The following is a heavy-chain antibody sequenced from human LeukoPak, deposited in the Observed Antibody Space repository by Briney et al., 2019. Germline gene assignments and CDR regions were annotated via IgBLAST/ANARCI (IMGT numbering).Heavy chain of an antibody. Sequence: GASVKVSCKASGGTFSSYAISWVRQAPGQGLEWMGGIIPIFGTANYAQKFQGRVTITADKSTSTAYMELSSLRSEDTAVYYCARVGLGCYDSSGYLMGGFDYWGQGTLVTVSS. D-gene: IGHD3-22*01. V-gene: IGHV1-69*06. J-gene: IGHJ4*02. CDR3: ARVGLGCYDSSGYLMGGFDY. CDR2: IIPIFGTA. CDR1: GGTFSSYA.